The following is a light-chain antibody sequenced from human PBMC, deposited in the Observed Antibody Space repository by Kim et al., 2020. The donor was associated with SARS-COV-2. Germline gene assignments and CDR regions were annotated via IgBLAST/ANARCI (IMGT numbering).Light chain of an antibody. CDR3: QKYNSGPWT. CDR1: QDIANS. Sequence: DIQLTQSPSSLSASIGDRATITCRASQDIANSLAWYQQKPGKVPQLLIYAASTWHSGVPSRFSGSGSGTEFTLTIGSLQTEDVAVYYCQKYNSGPWTFGQGTKVDIK. CDR2: AAS. J-gene: IGKJ1*01. V-gene: IGKV1-27*01.